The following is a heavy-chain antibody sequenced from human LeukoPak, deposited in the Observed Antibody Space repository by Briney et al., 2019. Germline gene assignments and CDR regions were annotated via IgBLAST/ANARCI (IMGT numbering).Heavy chain of an antibody. V-gene: IGHV3-30-3*01. CDR2: ISYDGSNK. D-gene: IGHD2-2*01. CDR3: ARGVVPGPGYGMDV. Sequence: GRSLRLSCAASGYTFSSYALHWVSQAPGKGLEWVAVISYDGSNKYYADSVKGRFTISRDNSKNTLYLQMNSLRAEDTAVYYCARGVVPGPGYGMDVWGQGTTVTVSS. CDR1: GYTFSSYA. J-gene: IGHJ6*02.